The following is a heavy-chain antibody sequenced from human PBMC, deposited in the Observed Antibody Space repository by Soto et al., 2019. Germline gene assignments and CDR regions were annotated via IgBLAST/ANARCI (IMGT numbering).Heavy chain of an antibody. Sequence: SETLSLTCTVSGGSISSSSYYWGWIRQPPGKGLEWIGSIYYSGSTYYNPSLKSRVTISVDTSKNQLSLKLSSVTAADTAVYYCARLSLGSLSPFDYWGQGTLVTVSS. D-gene: IGHD2-15*01. CDR1: GGSISSSSYY. J-gene: IGHJ4*02. V-gene: IGHV4-39*01. CDR2: IYYSGST. CDR3: ARLSLGSLSPFDY.